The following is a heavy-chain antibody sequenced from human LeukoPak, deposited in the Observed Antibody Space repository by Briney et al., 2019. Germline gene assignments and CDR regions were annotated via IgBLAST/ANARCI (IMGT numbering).Heavy chain of an antibody. CDR1: GFTFSSYA. CDR3: ARESELYYDSSGYYYASPFDY. CDR2: ISYDGSNK. Sequence: GGSLRLSCAASGFTFSSYAMHWVRQAPGKGLEWVAVISYDGSNKYYADSVKGRFTISRDNSKNTLYLQMNSLRAEDTAVYYCARESELYYDSSGYYYASPFDYWGQGTLVTVSS. D-gene: IGHD3-22*01. V-gene: IGHV3-30*04. J-gene: IGHJ4*02.